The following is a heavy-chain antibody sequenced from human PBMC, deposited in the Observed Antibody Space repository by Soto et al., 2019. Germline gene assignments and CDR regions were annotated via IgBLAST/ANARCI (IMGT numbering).Heavy chain of an antibody. CDR3: ARGSCGPAAMPPHCYGMDV. Sequence: GASVKVSCKASGYTFTGYYMHWVRQAPGQGLEWMGWINPNSGGTNYAQKFQGWVTMTRDTSISTAYMELSRLRSDDTAVYYCARGSCGPAAMPPHCYGMDVWGQGTMVTVSS. J-gene: IGHJ6*02. CDR1: GYTFTGYY. V-gene: IGHV1-2*04. CDR2: INPNSGGT. D-gene: IGHD2-2*01.